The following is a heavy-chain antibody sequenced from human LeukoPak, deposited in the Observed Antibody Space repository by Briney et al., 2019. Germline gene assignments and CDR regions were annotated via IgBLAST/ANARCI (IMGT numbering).Heavy chain of an antibody. V-gene: IGHV4-34*01. D-gene: IGHD3-10*01. CDR2: INHSGST. J-gene: IGHJ4*02. CDR3: AGGPRKLKWFRDGGSDY. CDR1: GGSFSGYY. Sequence: SETLSLTCAVYGGSFSGYYWSWIRQPPGKGLEWIGEINHSGSTNYNPSLKSRVTISVDTSKNQFSLKLSSVTAADTAVYYCAGGPRKLKWFRDGGSDYWGQGTLVTVSS.